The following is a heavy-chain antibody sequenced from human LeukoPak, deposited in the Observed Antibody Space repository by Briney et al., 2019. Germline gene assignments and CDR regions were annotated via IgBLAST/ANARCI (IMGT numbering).Heavy chain of an antibody. V-gene: IGHV3-21*04. CDR1: GFTFSSYS. CDR2: ISSSSSYI. D-gene: IGHD3-22*01. CDR3: ARGYHGHYYDSSGSIDY. Sequence: PGGSLRLSCAASGFTFSSYSMNWVRQAPGKGLEWVSSISSSSSYIYYADSVKGRFTISRDNAKNSLYLQMNSLRAEDTAVYYCARGYHGHYYDSSGSIDYWGQGTLVTVSS. J-gene: IGHJ4*02.